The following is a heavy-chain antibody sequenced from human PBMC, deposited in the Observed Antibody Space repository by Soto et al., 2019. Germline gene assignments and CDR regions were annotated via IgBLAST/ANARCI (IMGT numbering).Heavy chain of an antibody. CDR1: GFAVSSYS. CDR2: MSFDGNSK. CDR3: TRGRSMIANDEFEY. Sequence: GSLRLSCAASGFAVSSYSMHWVRQAPGKGLEWVAAMSFDGNSKYFADSVKGRFKISRDTSKNTWSLEMESLGAEDSALYHCTRGRSMIANDEFEYWGQGTQVTVSS. V-gene: IGHV3-30-3*01. J-gene: IGHJ4*02. D-gene: IGHD2-21*01.